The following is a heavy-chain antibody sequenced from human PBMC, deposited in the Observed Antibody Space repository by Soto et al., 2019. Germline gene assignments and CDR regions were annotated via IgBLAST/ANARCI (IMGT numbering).Heavy chain of an antibody. Sequence: ASVKVSSKASGYTFVSYCIRWARQATGQGLEWMGWINGGNGKTKYSQQFQGRVTITRDTSATTAYLELSSLRSEDTAVYYCARDDLSDVSIIFDYWGQGTLDTVSS. D-gene: IGHD3-3*02. J-gene: IGHJ4*02. CDR2: INGGNGKT. CDR1: GYTFVSYC. CDR3: ARDDLSDVSIIFDY. V-gene: IGHV1-3*01.